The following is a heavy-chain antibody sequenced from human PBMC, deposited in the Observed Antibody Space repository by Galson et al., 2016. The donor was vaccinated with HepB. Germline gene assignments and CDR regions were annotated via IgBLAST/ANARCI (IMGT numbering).Heavy chain of an antibody. V-gene: IGHV6-1*01. D-gene: IGHD3-9*01. CDR3: ARDSEGPFTI. CDR2: TYYRSNWYH. Sequence: CAISGDSVSSNSAAWNWIRQSPSRGLEWLGRTYYRSNWYHDYAASVKSRITTNSDTSKNQFSLQLKSVTPADTAVYYCARDSEGPFTIWSQGNLVTVSS. J-gene: IGHJ4*02. CDR1: GDSVSSNSAA.